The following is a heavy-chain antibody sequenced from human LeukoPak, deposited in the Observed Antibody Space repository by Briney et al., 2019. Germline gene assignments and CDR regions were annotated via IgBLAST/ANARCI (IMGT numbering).Heavy chain of an antibody. CDR2: IRNKGNNYAT. D-gene: IGHD4-23*01. V-gene: IGHV3-73*01. J-gene: IGHJ5*02. CDR1: GFTFSGSA. Sequence: GGSLRLSCAASGFTFSGSAMHWVRQASGKGLEWVGRIRNKGNNYATAYAASVKGRFTISRDDSKDTAYLQMNSLKTEDTAVYYCTRRFGVNSWWFDPWGQGTLVTVSS. CDR3: TRRFGVNSWWFDP.